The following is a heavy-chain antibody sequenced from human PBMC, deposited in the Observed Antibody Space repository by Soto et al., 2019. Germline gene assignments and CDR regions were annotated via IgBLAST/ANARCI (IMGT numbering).Heavy chain of an antibody. J-gene: IGHJ6*02. Sequence: GASVKVSCKASGGTFSSYTISWVRQAPGQGLEWMGRIIPILGIANYAQKFQGRVTITADKSTSTAYMELSSLRSEDTAVYYCARDVVVAASYYYYYYGMDVWGQGTTVTVSS. CDR1: GGTFSSYT. V-gene: IGHV1-69*04. CDR3: ARDVVVAASYYYYYYGMDV. CDR2: IIPILGIA. D-gene: IGHD2-15*01.